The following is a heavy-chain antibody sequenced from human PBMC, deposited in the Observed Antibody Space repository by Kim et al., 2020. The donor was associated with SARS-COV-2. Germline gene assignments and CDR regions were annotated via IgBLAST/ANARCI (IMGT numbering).Heavy chain of an antibody. CDR3: ARGSSQHGGIFDY. V-gene: IGHV4-4*07. CDR1: GGSISSNY. Sequence: SETLSLTCTVSGGSISSNYWSWIRQPAGKGLEYIGRIYTSVSTNYNPSLKSRVTMSVDTSKNQFSLNLSSVTAADTAMYYCARGSSQHGGIFDYWGQGTLVTVSS. CDR2: IYTSVST. J-gene: IGHJ4*02. D-gene: IGHD1-26*01.